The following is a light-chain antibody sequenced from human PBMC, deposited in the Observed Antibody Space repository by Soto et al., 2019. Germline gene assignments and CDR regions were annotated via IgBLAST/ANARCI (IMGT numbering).Light chain of an antibody. CDR1: NSAVGSYNL. V-gene: IGLV2-23*02. J-gene: IGLJ1*01. CDR3: YSYAGSNTYYV. CDR2: EVN. Sequence: QSALTQPASVSGSPGQSIAISCTGTNSAVGSYNLVSWYQQRPGKAPKLMIYEVNKRPSGVSNRFSGSKFDNTASLTISGLQAEDEADYYCYSYAGSNTYYVFGTGTKLTVL.